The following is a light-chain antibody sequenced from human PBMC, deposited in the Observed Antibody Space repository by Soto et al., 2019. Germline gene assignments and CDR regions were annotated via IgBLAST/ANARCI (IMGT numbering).Light chain of an antibody. CDR1: SSDVGAYNY. CDR3: SSYTTSSAYV. Sequence: QSVLTQPASVSGSPGQSITISCTGSSSDVGAYNYVSWYQQYPGKAPKLMIFDVTNRPSGVSNRFSGSKSGITASLTISGLQAEDEADYYCSSYTTSSAYVFGTGTKLTVL. CDR2: DVT. V-gene: IGLV2-14*01. J-gene: IGLJ1*01.